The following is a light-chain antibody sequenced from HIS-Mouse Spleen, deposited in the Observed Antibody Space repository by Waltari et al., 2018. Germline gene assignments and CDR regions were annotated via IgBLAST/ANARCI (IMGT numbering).Light chain of an antibody. CDR1: QSVLYSSNNKNY. Sequence: DIVMTQSPDSLAVSLGERATINCKSSQSVLYSSNNKNYLAGYQQKPGQPPKLVIYWASTRESGVPDRFSGSGSGTDFTLTISSLQAEDVAVYYCQQYYSTPLYTFGQGTKLEIK. CDR3: QQYYSTPLYT. J-gene: IGKJ2*01. V-gene: IGKV4-1*01. CDR2: WAS.